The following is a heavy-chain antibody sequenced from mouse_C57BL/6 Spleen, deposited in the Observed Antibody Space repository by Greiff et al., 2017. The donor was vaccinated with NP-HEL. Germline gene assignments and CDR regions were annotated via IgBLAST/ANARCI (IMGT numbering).Heavy chain of an antibody. CDR3: ARDYDWYFDV. Sequence: QVQLQQPGAELVRPGSSVKLSCKASGYTFTSYWMDWVKQRPGQGLEWIGNIYPSDSETHYNQKFKDKATLTVEKSSSTAFMELSSLKYEDSAVYCRARDYDWYFDVWGTGTTVTVSS. V-gene: IGHV1-61*01. D-gene: IGHD2-4*01. CDR1: GYTFTSYW. CDR2: IYPSDSET. J-gene: IGHJ1*03.